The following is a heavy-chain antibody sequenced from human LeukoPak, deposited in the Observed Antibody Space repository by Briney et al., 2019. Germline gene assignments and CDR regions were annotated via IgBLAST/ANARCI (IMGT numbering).Heavy chain of an antibody. CDR1: EFTFSSYA. CDR3: AKDWGFPGYFDL. J-gene: IGHJ2*01. CDR2: ISNSGVST. D-gene: IGHD3-16*01. Sequence: GGSLRLSCAASEFTFSSYAMSWVRQAPGVGLGWVFAISNSGVSTHYADSVKGRFTISRDNSKNTLYLQMNSLRAEDTAVYYCAKDWGFPGYFDLWGRGTLVTVSS. V-gene: IGHV3-23*01.